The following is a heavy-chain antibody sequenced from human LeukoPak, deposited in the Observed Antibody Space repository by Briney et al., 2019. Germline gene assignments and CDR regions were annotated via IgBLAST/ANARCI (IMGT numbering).Heavy chain of an antibody. V-gene: IGHV3-23*01. D-gene: IGHD1-26*01. CDR3: AKKWGVGTTTLDYFDY. J-gene: IGHJ4*02. Sequence: GGSLRLSCAASGFTFSSYAMSWVRQAPGKGLEWVSGISGSGGSTYYADSVKGRFTISRDNSKNTLYLQMNSLTDEDTTVYYCAKKWGVGTTTLDYFDYWGQGTLVTVSS. CDR2: ISGSGGST. CDR1: GFTFSSYA.